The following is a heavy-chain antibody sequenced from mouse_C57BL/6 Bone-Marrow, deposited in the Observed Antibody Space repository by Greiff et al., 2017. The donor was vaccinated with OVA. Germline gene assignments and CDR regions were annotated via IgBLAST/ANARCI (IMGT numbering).Heavy chain of an antibody. V-gene: IGHV10-3*01. Sequence: VQLKESGGGLVQPKGSLKLSCAASGFTFNTYAMHWVRQAPGKGLEWVARIRSKSSNYATYYADSVKDRFTISRDDSQSMLYLQMNNLKTEDTAMYYCVREFYYGSRNWYFDVWGTGTTVTVSS. D-gene: IGHD1-1*01. J-gene: IGHJ1*03. CDR3: VREFYYGSRNWYFDV. CDR1: GFTFNTYA. CDR2: IRSKSSNYAT.